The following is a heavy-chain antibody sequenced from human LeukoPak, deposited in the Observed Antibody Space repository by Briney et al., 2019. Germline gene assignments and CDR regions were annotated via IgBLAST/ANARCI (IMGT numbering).Heavy chain of an antibody. V-gene: IGHV3-7*04. J-gene: IGHJ4*02. CDR3: TRVGYIDEGIDY. CDR1: AFPFSSYW. CDR2: IKQDGSKK. Sequence: SGGYLRLSCVASAFPFSSYWMTWVRQAPGKGLEWVANIKQDGSKKSYVDSVKGRFTISGDNAKNSLYLQMNSLRAEDTAIYYCTRVGYIDEGIDYWGQGTLVTVSS. D-gene: IGHD5-24*01.